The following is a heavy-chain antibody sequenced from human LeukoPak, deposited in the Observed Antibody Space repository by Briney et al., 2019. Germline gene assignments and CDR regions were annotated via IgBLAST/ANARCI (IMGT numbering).Heavy chain of an antibody. Sequence: GGSLRLSCAASRFTLSSYWMSWVRQAPGKGLEWVANIKQDGSETYYVDSVKGRFTISRDNAKNSLSLQMNSLRAGGTAVYYCARQRGSGCLDYWGQGTLVTVSS. CDR2: IKQDGSET. CDR3: ARQRGSGCLDY. J-gene: IGHJ4*02. D-gene: IGHD6-19*01. V-gene: IGHV3-7*01. CDR1: RFTLSSYW.